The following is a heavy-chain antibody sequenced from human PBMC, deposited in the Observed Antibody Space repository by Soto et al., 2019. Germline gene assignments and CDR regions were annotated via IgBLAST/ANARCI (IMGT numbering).Heavy chain of an antibody. CDR3: SRDRSYYYDSSGFYGFDY. CDR1: GGSVSSGSYC. V-gene: IGHV4-61*01. J-gene: IGHJ4*02. D-gene: IGHD3-22*01. CDR2: IYYSGIT. Sequence: QVQLQESGPGLVKPSETLSLTCAVSGGSVSSGSYCWTWIRQPPGKGLEWIGYIYYSGITNYNPSLKSRVTISVDTSKNQFSLKLSSVTAADTAVYYCSRDRSYYYDSSGFYGFDYWGQGTLVTVSS.